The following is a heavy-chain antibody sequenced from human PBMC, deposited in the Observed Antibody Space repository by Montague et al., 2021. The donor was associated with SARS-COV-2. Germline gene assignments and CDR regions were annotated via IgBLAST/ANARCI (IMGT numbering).Heavy chain of an antibody. V-gene: IGHV4-59*01. D-gene: IGHD2-21*02. CDR3: ARDLLPPRTAIKTNFFGLDV. Sequence: SETLSLTCTVHGGFISISYWSWFWQPTWKLLEWIRYIYHSGNTNYNPSLKSLVPISIDKSMNQLPLSLSSMTAADTAVYFCARDLLPPRTAIKTNFFGLDVWGQGTTVIVSS. CDR2: IYHSGNT. J-gene: IGHJ6*02. CDR1: GGFISISY.